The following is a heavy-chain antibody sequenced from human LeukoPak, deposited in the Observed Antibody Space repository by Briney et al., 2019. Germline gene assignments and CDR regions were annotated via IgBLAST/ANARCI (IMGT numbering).Heavy chain of an antibody. J-gene: IGHJ3*02. CDR3: AKEGSEIVVVVAAESGAFDI. V-gene: IGHV3-23*01. CDR2: ISGSGGST. Sequence: PGGSLRLSCAASGFTFSSYAMSWVRQAPGKGLEWVSAISGSGGSTYYADSVKGRFTTSRDNSKNTLYLQMNSLRAEDTAVYYCAKEGSEIVVVVAAESGAFDIWGQGTMVTVSS. D-gene: IGHD2-15*01. CDR1: GFTFSSYA.